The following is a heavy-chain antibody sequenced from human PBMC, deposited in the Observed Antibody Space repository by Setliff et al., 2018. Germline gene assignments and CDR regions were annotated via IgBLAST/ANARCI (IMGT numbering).Heavy chain of an antibody. CDR1: GGSISSYY. V-gene: IGHV4-59*08. J-gene: IGHJ6*04. CDR2: IYTSGST. D-gene: IGHD3-9*01. CDR3: ARHALSFDSAWDV. Sequence: PSETLSLTCTVSGGSISSYYWSWIRQPPWKGLEWIGYIYTSGSTNYNPSLKSRVTISIDMSRNQFSLKLTSATAADTAVYYCARHALSFDSAWDVWGKGTTVTVSS.